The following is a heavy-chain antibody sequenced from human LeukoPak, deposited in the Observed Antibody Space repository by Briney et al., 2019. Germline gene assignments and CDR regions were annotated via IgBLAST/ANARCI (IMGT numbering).Heavy chain of an antibody. J-gene: IGHJ3*02. V-gene: IGHV1-2*02. D-gene: IGHD1-26*01. CDR3: ARSRRLGAFRDAFDI. CDR1: GYTLSDHY. CDR2: INPNSGGT. Sequence: ASVKVSCKASGYTLSDHYMNWVRQAPGQGLEWMGWINPNSGGTNYAQKFQGRVTMTRDASISLVYMELSSLRSDDTAVYYCARSRRLGAFRDAFDIWGQGTMVTVSS.